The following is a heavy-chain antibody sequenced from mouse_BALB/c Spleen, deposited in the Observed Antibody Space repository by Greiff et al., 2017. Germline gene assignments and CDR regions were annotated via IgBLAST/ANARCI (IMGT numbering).Heavy chain of an antibody. CDR2: ISNGGGST. D-gene: IGHD1-1*02. CDR1: GFTFSSYT. CDR3: ARHGGGYAMDY. Sequence: DVMLVESGGGLVQPGGSLKLSCAASGFTFSSYTMSWVRQTPEKRLEWVAYISNGGGSTYYPDTVKGRFTISRDNAKNTLYLQMSSLKSEDTAMYYCARHGGGYAMDYWGQGTSVTVSS. V-gene: IGHV5-12-2*01. J-gene: IGHJ4*01.